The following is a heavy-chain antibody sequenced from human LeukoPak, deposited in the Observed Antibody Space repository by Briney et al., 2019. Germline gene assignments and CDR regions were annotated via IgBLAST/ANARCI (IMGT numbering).Heavy chain of an antibody. CDR2: INHSGST. CDR1: GGSFSGYY. CDR3: ARKVVVPAAGLDY. D-gene: IGHD2-2*01. J-gene: IGHJ4*02. V-gene: IGHV4-34*01. Sequence: SETLSLTCAVYGGSFSGYYCSWIRQPPGKGLEWIGEINHSGSTNYNPSLKGRVTISVDTSKNQFSLKLSSVTAADTAVYYCARKVVVPAAGLDYWGQGTLVTVSS.